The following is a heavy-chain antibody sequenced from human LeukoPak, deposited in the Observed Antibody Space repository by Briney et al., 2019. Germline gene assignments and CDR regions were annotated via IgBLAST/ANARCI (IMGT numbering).Heavy chain of an antibody. V-gene: IGHV4-30-2*01. CDR2: IYHSGST. D-gene: IGHD3-22*01. J-gene: IGHJ5*02. CDR3: ARDWSSGYYSQYNWFDP. Sequence: SETLSLTCAVSGGSISSGGYSWSWIRQPPGKGLEWIGYIYHSGSTYYNPPLKSRVTISVDTSKNQFSLKLSSVTAADTAVYYCARDWSSGYYSQYNWFDPWGQGTLVTVSS. CDR1: GGSISSGGYS.